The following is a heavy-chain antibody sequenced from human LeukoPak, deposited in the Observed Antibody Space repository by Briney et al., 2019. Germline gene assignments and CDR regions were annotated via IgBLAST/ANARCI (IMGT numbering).Heavy chain of an antibody. D-gene: IGHD3-22*01. J-gene: IGHJ6*02. Sequence: ASVKVSCKASGYTFTSYDINWVRQATGQGLEWMGWMNPNSGNTGYAQKFQGRVTMTRNTSISTAYMELSSLRSEDTAVHYCARGQVVPGTYGMDVWGQGTTVTVSS. CDR3: ARGQVVPGTYGMDV. CDR1: GYTFTSYD. V-gene: IGHV1-8*01. CDR2: MNPNSGNT.